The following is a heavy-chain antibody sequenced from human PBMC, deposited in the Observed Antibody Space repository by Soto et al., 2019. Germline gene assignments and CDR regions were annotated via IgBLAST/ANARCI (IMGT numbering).Heavy chain of an antibody. V-gene: IGHV1-46*03. D-gene: IGHD1-26*01. CDR1: GYTFTNHY. CDR2: INPSGARP. J-gene: IGHJ4*02. Sequence: QVQLVQSGAEVKKPGASVKISCKTSGYTFTNHYMHWVRQAPGQGLEWMGVINPSGARPSYSQKFRGRVAMTRDTSTNTIYMELTSLRSEDTAVYYCARDRTGAAYFDYWGQGTRVTVSS. CDR3: ARDRTGAAYFDY.